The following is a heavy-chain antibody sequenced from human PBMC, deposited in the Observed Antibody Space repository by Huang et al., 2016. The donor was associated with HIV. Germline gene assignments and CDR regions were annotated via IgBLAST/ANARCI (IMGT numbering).Heavy chain of an antibody. CDR3: VHRLRYGKWYVDY. J-gene: IGHJ4*02. CDR2: IDWDNEE. Sequence: QITLKESGPTLVKPTQTLTLTCTFSGFSLTSSGVAVGWIRQPPGKALEWLARIDWDNEERFSPSLKTRLTITKDTPKNEVVLTMTNMDPVDTATYYCVHRLRYGKWYVDYWGQGVLVTVSS. V-gene: IGHV2-5*02. CDR1: GFSLTSSGVA. D-gene: IGHD6-13*01.